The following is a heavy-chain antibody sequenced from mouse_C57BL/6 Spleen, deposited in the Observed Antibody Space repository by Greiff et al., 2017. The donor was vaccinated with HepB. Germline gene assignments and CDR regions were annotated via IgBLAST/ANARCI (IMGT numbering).Heavy chain of an antibody. V-gene: IGHV5-9*01. D-gene: IGHD4-1*01. J-gene: IGHJ2*01. CDR1: GFTFSSYT. CDR3: ARLGSNWDFDY. CDR2: ISGGGGNT. Sequence: EVKLVESGGGLVKPGGSLKLSCAASGFTFSSYTMSWVRQTPEKRLEWVATISGGGGNTYYPDSVKGRFTISRDNAKNTLYLQMSSLRSEDTALYYCARLGSNWDFDYWGQGTTLTVSS.